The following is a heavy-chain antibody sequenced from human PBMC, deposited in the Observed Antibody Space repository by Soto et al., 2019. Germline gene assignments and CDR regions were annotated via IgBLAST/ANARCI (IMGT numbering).Heavy chain of an antibody. J-gene: IGHJ6*02. V-gene: IGHV3-30*03. CDR2: ISSDGSSK. Sequence: GGSLRLSCAASGFTFTIFGMHWVRQAPGKGLEWVAVISSDGSSKFYADSVKGRFTISSDNSQNMLYLQMNSLRTEDTAVYYCAVARGVVDPASKFKYFSSFYGMDVWGQGTTVTVSS. CDR3: AVARGVVDPASKFKYFSSFYGMDV. CDR1: GFTFTIFG. D-gene: IGHD2-8*01.